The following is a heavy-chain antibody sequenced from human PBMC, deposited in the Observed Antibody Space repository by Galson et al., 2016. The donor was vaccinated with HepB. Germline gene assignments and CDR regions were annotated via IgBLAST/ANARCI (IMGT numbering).Heavy chain of an antibody. Sequence: ASGLNVTSDYMHWVRQAPGKGLEWISVIYSGGTTFYADSVKGRFTISRDISKNTIYLQMSSLRAEDTALYFCARGSYSRGHDWGQGTLVTVSS. CDR1: GLNVTSDY. CDR2: IYSGGTT. J-gene: IGHJ4*02. D-gene: IGHD3-10*01. CDR3: ARGSYSRGHD. V-gene: IGHV3-53*01.